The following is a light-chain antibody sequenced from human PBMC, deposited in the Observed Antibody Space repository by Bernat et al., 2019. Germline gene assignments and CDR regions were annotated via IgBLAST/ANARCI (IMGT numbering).Light chain of an antibody. CDR2: AAS. CDR3: QQYNSWPLIT. J-gene: IGKJ5*01. Sequence: EIVMTQSPATLSVSPGERATLSCRASQSISNNLAWYQQKPGQAPRLLIYAASTRATGIPARFSGFGSGTEFTLAISSLRSEDFAVYCCQQYNSWPLITFGQGTRLDLK. V-gene: IGKV3-15*01. CDR1: QSISNN.